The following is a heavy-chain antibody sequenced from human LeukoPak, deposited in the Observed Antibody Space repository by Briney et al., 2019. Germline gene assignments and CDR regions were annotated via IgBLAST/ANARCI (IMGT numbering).Heavy chain of an antibody. V-gene: IGHV3-33*01. CDR1: GFTFSSYG. CDR3: ARVASPGIAAAEFDY. J-gene: IGHJ4*02. Sequence: GGSLRLSCAASGFTFSSYGMHWVRQAPGKGLEWVAVIWYDGSNKYYADSVKGRFTISRDNSKNTLYLQMNSLRAEDTAVYYCARVASPGIAAAEFDYWGQGTLVTVSS. CDR2: IWYDGSNK. D-gene: IGHD6-25*01.